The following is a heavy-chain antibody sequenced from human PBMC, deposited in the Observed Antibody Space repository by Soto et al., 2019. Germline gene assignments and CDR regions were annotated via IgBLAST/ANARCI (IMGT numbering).Heavy chain of an antibody. V-gene: IGHV3-30*18. J-gene: IGHJ6*02. Sequence: PGGSLRLSCAASGFTFRSYGMHWVRQAPGRGLEWVALISYDGSIKYYADSVRGRFTTSRDNSKNTLYLQMNSLRAEDTAVYYCANSEYSRYKNIDVWGQGTTVTVSS. CDR1: GFTFRSYG. CDR3: ANSEYSRYKNIDV. CDR2: ISYDGSIK. D-gene: IGHD5-18*01.